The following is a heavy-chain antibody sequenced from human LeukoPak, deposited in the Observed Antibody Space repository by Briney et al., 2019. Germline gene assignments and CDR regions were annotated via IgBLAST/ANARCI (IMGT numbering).Heavy chain of an antibody. V-gene: IGHV3-48*03. CDR2: ISSRGSMI. CDR1: GFTFNTYE. J-gene: IGHJ3*02. D-gene: IGHD6-19*01. CDR3: ARPFSGWSAFDI. Sequence: GGSLRLSCAASGFTFNTYEMHWVRQAPGKGLEWVSYISSRGSMIYYADSVKGRFTISRDNAKNSLYLHMKSLRAEDTAVYFCARPFSGWSAFDIWGRGTMVTVSS.